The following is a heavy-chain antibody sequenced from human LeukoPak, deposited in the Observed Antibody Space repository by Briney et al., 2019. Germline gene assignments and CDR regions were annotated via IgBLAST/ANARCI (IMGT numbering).Heavy chain of an antibody. D-gene: IGHD1-26*01. J-gene: IGHJ4*02. Sequence: GASVKVSCKASGYTFTSYGISWVRQAPGQGLEWMGWISAYNGNTNYAQKLQGRVTMTTDTSTSTAYMELRSLRSDDTAVYYCAKWEGPDGPGSLDYWGQGTLVTVSS. CDR1: GYTFTSYG. CDR3: AKWEGPDGPGSLDY. CDR2: ISAYNGNT. V-gene: IGHV1-18*01.